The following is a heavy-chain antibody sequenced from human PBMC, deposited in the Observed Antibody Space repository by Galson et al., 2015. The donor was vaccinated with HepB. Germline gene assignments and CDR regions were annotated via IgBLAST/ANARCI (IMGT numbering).Heavy chain of an antibody. CDR2: IKSKTDGGTT. V-gene: IGHV3-15*01. J-gene: IGHJ1*01. D-gene: IGHD4-17*01. CDR3: TTAPDYGDYPLFQH. Sequence: SLRLSCAASGFTFSNAWMSWVRQAPGKGLEWVGRIKSKTDGGTTDYAAPVKGRLTISRDDSKNTLYLQMNSLKTEDTAVYYCTTAPDYGDYPLFQHWGQGTLVTVSS. CDR1: GFTFSNAW.